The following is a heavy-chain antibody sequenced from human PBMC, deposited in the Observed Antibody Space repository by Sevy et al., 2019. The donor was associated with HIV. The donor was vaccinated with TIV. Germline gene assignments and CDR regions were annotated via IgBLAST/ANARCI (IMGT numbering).Heavy chain of an antibody. V-gene: IGHV3-48*03. Sequence: GGSLRLSCVISGFTFSSYEMNWVRQAPGKGLVWVSHISNSGSIIYYEDSVKGRFTISRDNAKNSLYLQMNSLRAEDTAVYYCAREDGSRQYFQYWGQGTLVTVSS. D-gene: IGHD6-13*01. J-gene: IGHJ1*01. CDR1: GFTFSSYE. CDR3: AREDGSRQYFQY. CDR2: ISNSGSII.